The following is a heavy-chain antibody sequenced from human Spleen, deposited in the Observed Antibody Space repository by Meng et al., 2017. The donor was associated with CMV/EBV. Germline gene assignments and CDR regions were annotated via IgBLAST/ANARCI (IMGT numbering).Heavy chain of an antibody. J-gene: IGHJ4*02. CDR2: TYYRSKWHN. CDR1: GDSVSNNGAA. Sequence: VQVEQSGPALVTPSQNPSLTCAISGDSVSNNGAAWNWVRQSPSRGLEWLGRTYYRSKWHNDYAPSVKSRITINPDTSKNQFSLQLNSVTPEDTAVYYCARDPEYSYSILDSWGQGILVTVSS. V-gene: IGHV6-1*01. CDR3: ARDPEYSYSILDS. D-gene: IGHD1-26*01.